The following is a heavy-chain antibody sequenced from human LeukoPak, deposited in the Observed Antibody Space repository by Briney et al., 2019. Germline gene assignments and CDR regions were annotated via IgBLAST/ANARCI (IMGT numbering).Heavy chain of an antibody. CDR2: IRYDGSNK. D-gene: IGHD3/OR15-3a*01. V-gene: IGHV3-30*02. Sequence: PGGSLRLSCAASGFRFDDYAMHWVRQAPGKGLEWVAFIRYDGSNKYYADSVKGRFTISKDNSKNTLYLHVNSLRPEDTAVYYCARQTGSGLFILPGGQGTLVTVSS. CDR3: ARQTGSGLFILP. J-gene: IGHJ4*02. CDR1: GFRFDDYA.